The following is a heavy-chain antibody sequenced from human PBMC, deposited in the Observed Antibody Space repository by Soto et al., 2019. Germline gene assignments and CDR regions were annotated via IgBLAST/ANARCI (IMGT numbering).Heavy chain of an antibody. J-gene: IGHJ6*02. V-gene: IGHV1-8*01. Sequence: QVQLVQSGAEVKKPGASVKVSCKASGYNFATYDINWVRQATGQGLEWMGWMSPNSGNTGYAQKFQGRVTMTRDTSISTADMDLNSLSSEETATYYCARGVDAGMDVWGQGITVTVSS. CDR3: ARGVDAGMDV. D-gene: IGHD1-1*01. CDR2: MSPNSGNT. CDR1: GYNFATYD.